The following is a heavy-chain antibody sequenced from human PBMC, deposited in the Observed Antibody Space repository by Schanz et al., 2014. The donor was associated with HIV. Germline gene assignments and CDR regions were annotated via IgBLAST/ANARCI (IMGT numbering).Heavy chain of an antibody. D-gene: IGHD4-17*01. V-gene: IGHV1-2*02. Sequence: QVQLVQSGAEVKKPGASVKVSCKASGYTFIGYYMHWVRQAPGQGLEWMGWINPDNAGTNYAQKFQGRVTMTRDTSISTAFMELSRLRSDDTAVYYCARSRYGDYPYYFDYWGQGTLVTVSS. CDR3: ARSRYGDYPYYFDY. J-gene: IGHJ4*02. CDR2: INPDNAGT. CDR1: GYTFIGYY.